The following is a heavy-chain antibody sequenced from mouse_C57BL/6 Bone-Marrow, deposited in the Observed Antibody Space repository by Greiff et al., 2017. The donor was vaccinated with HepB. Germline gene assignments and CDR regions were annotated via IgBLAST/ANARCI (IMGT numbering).Heavy chain of an antibody. CDR3: ARCGSITTVVANAMDY. D-gene: IGHD1-1*01. V-gene: IGHV1-81*01. CDR2: IYPRSGNT. J-gene: IGHJ4*01. Sequence: VQVVESGAELARPGASVKLSCKASGYTFTSYGISWVKQRTGQGLEWIGEIYPRSGNTYYNEKFKGKATLTADKSSSTAYMELRSLTSEDSAVYFCARCGSITTVVANAMDYWGQGTSVTVSS. CDR1: GYTFTSYG.